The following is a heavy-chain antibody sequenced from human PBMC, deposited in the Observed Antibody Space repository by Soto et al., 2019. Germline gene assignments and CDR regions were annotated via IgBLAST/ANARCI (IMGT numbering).Heavy chain of an antibody. CDR1: GFTFSSYA. Sequence: ESGGGLVQPGGSLRLSCAASGFTFSSYAMSWVRQAPGKGLEWVSAISGSGGSTYYADSVKGRFTISRDNSKNTLYLQMNSLRAEDTAVYYCAKVYDFWSGYEPYYFDYWGQGTLVTVSS. J-gene: IGHJ4*02. CDR2: ISGSGGST. D-gene: IGHD3-3*01. CDR3: AKVYDFWSGYEPYYFDY. V-gene: IGHV3-23*01.